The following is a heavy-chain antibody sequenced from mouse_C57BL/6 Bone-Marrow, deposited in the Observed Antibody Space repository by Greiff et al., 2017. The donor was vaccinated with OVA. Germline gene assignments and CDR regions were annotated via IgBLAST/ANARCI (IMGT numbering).Heavy chain of an antibody. V-gene: IGHV6-6*01. D-gene: IGHD4-1*01. Sequence: EVMLVESGGGLVQPGGSMKLSCAASGFTFSDAWMDWVRQSPEKGLEWVAEIRNKANNHATYYAESVKGRFTISRDDSKRSVDLKMSSIRAEDTGIDYCTRRTGTGGYWYFDVWGTGTTVTVSS. J-gene: IGHJ1*03. CDR2: IRNKANNHAT. CDR3: TRRTGTGGYWYFDV. CDR1: GFTFSDAW.